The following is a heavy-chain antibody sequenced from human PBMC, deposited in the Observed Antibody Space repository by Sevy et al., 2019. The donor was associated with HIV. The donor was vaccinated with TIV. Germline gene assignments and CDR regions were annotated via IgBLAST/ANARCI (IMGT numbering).Heavy chain of an antibody. CDR2: INPSGGST. V-gene: IGHV1-46*03. Sequence: ASVNVSCKASGYTFTDYCIHWVRQAPGQGLEWMGVINPSGGSTNYAQKFQGRVTVTRDTSTSTVYMELSSLRSEDTAVFYCVRGHYYDSRGYYYALRVFDIWGQGTMVTVSS. CDR1: GYTFTDYC. CDR3: VRGHYYDSRGYYYALRVFDI. D-gene: IGHD3-22*01. J-gene: IGHJ3*02.